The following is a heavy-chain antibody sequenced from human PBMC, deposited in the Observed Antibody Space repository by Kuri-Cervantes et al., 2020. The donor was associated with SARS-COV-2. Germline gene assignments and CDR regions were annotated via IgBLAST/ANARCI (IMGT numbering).Heavy chain of an antibody. V-gene: IGHV4-59*01. Sequence: SETLSLTCTVSGGSISSYYWSWIRQPPGKGLEWIGYIYYSGSTNYNPSLKSRVTISVDTSKNQFPLKLSSVTAADTAVYYCAITRFSCSSTSCYSFDYWGQGTLVTVSS. CDR1: GGSISSYY. J-gene: IGHJ4*02. D-gene: IGHD2-2*01. CDR2: IYYSGST. CDR3: AITRFSCSSTSCYSFDY.